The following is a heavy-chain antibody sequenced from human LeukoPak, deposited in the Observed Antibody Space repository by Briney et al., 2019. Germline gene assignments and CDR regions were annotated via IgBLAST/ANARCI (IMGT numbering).Heavy chain of an antibody. J-gene: IGHJ6*02. Sequence: GGSLRLSCAASGFTFSSYGMHWVRQAPGKGLEWVAVISYDGSNKYYADSVKGRFTISRDNSKNTLYLQMDSLRAEDTAVYYCAKVVGSGSWDYYGMDVWGQGTTVTVSS. CDR3: AKVVGSGSWDYYGMDV. V-gene: IGHV3-30*18. D-gene: IGHD6-19*01. CDR1: GFTFSSYG. CDR2: ISYDGSNK.